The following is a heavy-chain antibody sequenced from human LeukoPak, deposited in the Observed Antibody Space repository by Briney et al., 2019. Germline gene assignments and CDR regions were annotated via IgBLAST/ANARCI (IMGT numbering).Heavy chain of an antibody. V-gene: IGHV1-69*01. CDR3: ARGLGSSWFNWFDP. CDR1: GGTFSSYA. Sequence: SVKVSCKASGGTFSSYAISWVRQAPGQGLEWMGGIIPIFGTANYAQKFQGRVTITADESTSTAYTELSSLRSEDTAVYYCARGLGSSWFNWFDPWGQGTLVTVSS. CDR2: IIPIFGTA. D-gene: IGHD6-13*01. J-gene: IGHJ5*02.